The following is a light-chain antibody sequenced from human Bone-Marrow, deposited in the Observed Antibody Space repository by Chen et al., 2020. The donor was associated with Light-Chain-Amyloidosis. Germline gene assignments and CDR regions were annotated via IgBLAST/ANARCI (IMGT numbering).Light chain of an antibody. V-gene: IGKV3-11*01. J-gene: IGKJ4*01. CDR2: DAS. Sequence: ELVLTQSPANLSLSPGEIATLSCSASQSVGSYLAWYQQKPGQAPRLLIYDASNRAIGIPARFSGSGSGTDFTLTISSLEPEDFAVYYCQQRSNWPPALTFGGGTKVEI. CDR1: QSVGSY. CDR3: QQRSNWPPALT.